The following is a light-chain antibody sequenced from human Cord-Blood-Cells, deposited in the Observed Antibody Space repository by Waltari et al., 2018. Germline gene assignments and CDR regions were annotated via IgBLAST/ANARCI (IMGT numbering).Light chain of an antibody. CDR2: DAS. CDR1: QSVSSY. V-gene: IGKV3-11*01. J-gene: IGKJ4*01. Sequence: EIVLTQSPATLSLSPGERATLSCRASQSVSSYLTWYQQKPGQAPRLLIYDASTRATGTPARFSGSGSGTDFTRTISSLEPEDFAVYYCQQRSNWPPTFGGGTKVEIK. CDR3: QQRSNWPPT.